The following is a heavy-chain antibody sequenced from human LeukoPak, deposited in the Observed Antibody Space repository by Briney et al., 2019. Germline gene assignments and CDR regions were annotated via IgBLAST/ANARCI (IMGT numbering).Heavy chain of an antibody. J-gene: IGHJ3*02. Sequence: PSQTLSLTCTVSGGSISSGSYYWSWIRQPAGKGLEWIGRIYTSGSTNYNPSLKSRVTISVDTSKNQFSLKLSSVTAADTAVYYCARPSALYDAFDIWGQGTMVTVSS. CDR2: IYTSGST. V-gene: IGHV4-61*02. CDR1: GGSISSGSYY. CDR3: ARPSALYDAFDI.